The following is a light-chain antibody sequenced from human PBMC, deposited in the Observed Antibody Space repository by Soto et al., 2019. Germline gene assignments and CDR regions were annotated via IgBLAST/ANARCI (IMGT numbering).Light chain of an antibody. CDR1: QSISSW. V-gene: IGKV1-5*01. CDR3: QQYSSYPYT. CDR2: DVS. Sequence: DVQMTQSPSTLSASVGDRVTITCRASQSISSWLAWYQQKPEIAPNLLIFDVSSLKSGVPSRFSGSGSGTEFTLTISSLQPDDFATYYCQQYSSYPYTFGQGTKLEIK. J-gene: IGKJ2*01.